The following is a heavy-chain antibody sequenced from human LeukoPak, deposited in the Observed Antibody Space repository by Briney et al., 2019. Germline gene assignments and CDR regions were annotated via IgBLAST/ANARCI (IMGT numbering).Heavy chain of an antibody. J-gene: IGHJ6*02. CDR1: GFTFSSYA. D-gene: IGHD3-9*01. CDR2: ISSNGGST. Sequence: GGSLRLSCAASGFTFSSYAMSWVRQAPGKGLEYVSAISSNGGSTYYADSVKGRFTISRDNSKNTLYLQMSSLRAEDTAVYYCVKGMEDYDILTGVLDVWGQGTTVTVSS. CDR3: VKGMEDYDILTGVLDV. V-gene: IGHV3-64D*06.